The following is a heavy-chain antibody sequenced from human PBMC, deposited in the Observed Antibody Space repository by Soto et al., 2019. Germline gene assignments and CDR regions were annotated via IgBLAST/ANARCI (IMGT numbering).Heavy chain of an antibody. D-gene: IGHD5-12*01. CDR1: GFTFSSYS. CDR3: ARDGDSGPPGYYYYYYGMDV. CDR2: ISSSSSYI. Sequence: EVQLVESGGGLVKPGGSLRLSCAASGFTFSSYSMNWVRQAPGKGLEWVSSISSSSSYIYYADSVKGRFTTSTDNAKNSLYLQMNSLRAEDTAVYYCARDGDSGPPGYYYYYYGMDVWGQGTTVTVSS. J-gene: IGHJ6*02. V-gene: IGHV3-21*01.